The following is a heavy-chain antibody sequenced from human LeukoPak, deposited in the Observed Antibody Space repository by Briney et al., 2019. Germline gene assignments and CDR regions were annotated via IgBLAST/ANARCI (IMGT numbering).Heavy chain of an antibody. J-gene: IGHJ4*02. Sequence: GESLKISCKGSGYSFTSYWIGWVRQMPGKGREWMGIIYPGDSDTRYSPSFQGQVTISADKSISTAYLQWSSLKASDTAMYYCARHGSMNYYYDSSGYYHTFDYWGQGTLVTVSS. CDR2: IYPGDSDT. CDR1: GYSFTSYW. D-gene: IGHD3-22*01. CDR3: ARHGSMNYYYDSSGYYHTFDY. V-gene: IGHV5-51*01.